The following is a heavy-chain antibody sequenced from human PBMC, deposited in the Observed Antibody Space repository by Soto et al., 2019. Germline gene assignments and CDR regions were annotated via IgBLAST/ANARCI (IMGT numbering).Heavy chain of an antibody. CDR1: GFTFSSYA. Sequence: QVQLVEPGGGVVQPGRSLRLSCAASGFTFSSYAMHWVRQAPGKGLEWVAVISYDGSNKYYADSVKGRFTISRDNSKHTLYLQMNSLRAEDTAVYYCERDPMGRYYGSGSYYFDYWGQGTLVTVSS. D-gene: IGHD3-10*01. V-gene: IGHV3-30-3*01. CDR2: ISYDGSNK. J-gene: IGHJ4*02. CDR3: ERDPMGRYYGSGSYYFDY.